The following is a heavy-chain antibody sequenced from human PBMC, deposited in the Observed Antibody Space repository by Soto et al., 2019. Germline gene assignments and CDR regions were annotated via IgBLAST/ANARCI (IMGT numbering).Heavy chain of an antibody. CDR3: ASSPVQGGGWYAGY. D-gene: IGHD6-19*01. CDR2: MNPNSGNT. V-gene: IGHV1-8*01. Sequence: QVQLVQSGAEVKKPGASVKVSCKASGYTFTSYDINWVRQATGQGLEWMGWMNPNSGNTGYAQKFQGRVTMTRNTSISTAHMELSSMGYEESAVYYCASSPVQGGGWYAGYWGQGTLVTVSS. J-gene: IGHJ4*02. CDR1: GYTFTSYD.